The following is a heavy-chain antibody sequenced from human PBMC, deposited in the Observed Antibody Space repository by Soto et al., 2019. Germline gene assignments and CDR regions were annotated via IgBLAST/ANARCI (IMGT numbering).Heavy chain of an antibody. D-gene: IGHD2-15*01. CDR3: ARDPTIVVVGAATPSFDY. Sequence: QVQLVESGGGVVQPGRSLRLSCAASGFTFSSYAMHWVRQAPGKGLEWVAVISYDGSNKYYADSVKGRFTISRDNSKNTLYLQMNSLRAEDMAVYYCARDPTIVVVGAATPSFDYWGQGTLVTVSS. J-gene: IGHJ4*02. CDR2: ISYDGSNK. V-gene: IGHV3-30-3*01. CDR1: GFTFSSYA.